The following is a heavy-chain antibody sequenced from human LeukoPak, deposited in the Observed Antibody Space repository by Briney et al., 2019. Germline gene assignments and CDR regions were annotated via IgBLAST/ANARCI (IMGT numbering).Heavy chain of an antibody. CDR2: ISYDGSNK. Sequence: PGGSLRLSCAASGFTFSSYGMHWVRQAPGKGLEWVAVISYDGSNKYYADSVKGRFTISRDNSKNTLYLRMNSLRAEDTAVYYCAKDSSSFAPYYFDYWGQGTLVTVSS. CDR3: AKDSSSFAPYYFDY. CDR1: GFTFSSYG. V-gene: IGHV3-30*18. D-gene: IGHD6-6*01. J-gene: IGHJ4*02.